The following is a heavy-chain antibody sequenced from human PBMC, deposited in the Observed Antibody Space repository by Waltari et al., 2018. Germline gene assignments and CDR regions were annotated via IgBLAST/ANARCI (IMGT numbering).Heavy chain of an antibody. CDR1: GFTFSTYW. Sequence: EVQLVESGGGLVQPGGSLRLSCAAPGFTFSTYWMGWVRQAPGKGLEWVANIKPDGSDKYYVDSVKGRFTISRDNGKNSLYLQMNSLRAEDTAVYYCVRGDVWGQGTTVTVSS. V-gene: IGHV3-7*04. J-gene: IGHJ6*02. CDR3: VRGDV. CDR2: IKPDGSDK.